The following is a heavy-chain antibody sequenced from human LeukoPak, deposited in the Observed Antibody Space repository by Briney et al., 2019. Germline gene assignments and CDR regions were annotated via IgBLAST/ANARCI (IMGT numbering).Heavy chain of an antibody. CDR3: ARAPHYYDSSGYRFDY. CDR1: GFTFSDYY. D-gene: IGHD3-22*01. Sequence: GGSLRLSCAASGFTFSDYYMSWIRQAPGKGLEWVSYISSGSTIYYADSVKGRFTISRDNAKNSLYLQMNSLRAEDTAVYYCARAPHYYDSSGYRFDYWGQGTLVTVSS. J-gene: IGHJ4*02. CDR2: ISSGSTI. V-gene: IGHV3-11*01.